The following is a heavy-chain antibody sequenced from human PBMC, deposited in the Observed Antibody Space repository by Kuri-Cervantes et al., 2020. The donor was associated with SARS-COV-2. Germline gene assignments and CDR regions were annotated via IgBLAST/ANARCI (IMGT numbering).Heavy chain of an antibody. V-gene: IGHV1-46*01. D-gene: IGHD6-6*01. CDR2: INPSGGST. J-gene: IGHJ6*02. CDR3: ATVSGSIAAPYYYYYGMDV. Sequence: ASVKVSCKASGCTFSSYAISWVRQAPGQGLEWMGIINPSGGSTSYAQKFQGRVTMTRDTSTSTVYMELSSLRSEDTAVYYCATVSGSIAAPYYYYYGMDVWGQGTTVTVSS. CDR1: GCTFSSYA.